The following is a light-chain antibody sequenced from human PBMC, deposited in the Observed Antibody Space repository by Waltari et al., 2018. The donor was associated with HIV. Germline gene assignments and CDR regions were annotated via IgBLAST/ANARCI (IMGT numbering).Light chain of an antibody. J-gene: IGKJ1*01. CDR3: QQYGTSPT. CDR2: GTS. Sequence: IVLTPSPGTLSLSPGESATLSCRASQSVSSNYVAWYQQKPGQAPRLLIYGTSSRATGIPDRFSGSGSGTDFTLTITRLEPEDFALYYCQQYGTSPTFGQGTKVEIK. V-gene: IGKV3-20*01. CDR1: QSVSSNY.